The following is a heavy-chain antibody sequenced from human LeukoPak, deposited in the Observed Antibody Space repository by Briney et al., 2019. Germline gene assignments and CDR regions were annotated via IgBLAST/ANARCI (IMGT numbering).Heavy chain of an antibody. CDR3: ARDRHIASDSFDV. V-gene: IGHV4-4*07. D-gene: IGHD2-21*01. Sequence: PSETLSLTCSVSGGSLNSYFWSWIRQPAGEGLEWIGRIHSNENFDYNPSLKSRVTMSIDASKNQLSLILTSVSAADTAKYYCARDRHIASDSFDVWGQGILVTVSS. CDR1: GGSLNSYF. CDR2: IHSNENF. J-gene: IGHJ3*01.